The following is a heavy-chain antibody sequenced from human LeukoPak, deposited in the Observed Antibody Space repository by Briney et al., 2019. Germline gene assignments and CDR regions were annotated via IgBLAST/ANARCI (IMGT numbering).Heavy chain of an antibody. CDR2: ISGSGTST. J-gene: IGHJ4*02. Sequence: GSLRLSCAASGFTFSNYAMNWVRQAPGKGLEWVSVISGSGTSTDYADSVKGRFTISRDTSKNTLYLQMNSLRAEDTALYYCAKDLHVSHYSSSSRGFDYWGQGTLVTVSS. CDR3: AKDLHVSHYSSSSRGFDY. V-gene: IGHV3-23*01. D-gene: IGHD6-6*01. CDR1: GFTFSNYA.